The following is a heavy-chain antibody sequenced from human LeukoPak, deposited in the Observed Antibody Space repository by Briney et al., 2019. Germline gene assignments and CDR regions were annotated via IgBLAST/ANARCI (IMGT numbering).Heavy chain of an antibody. CDR2: IRYDGSNK. D-gene: IGHD2-8*02. CDR1: GFTFSSYG. J-gene: IGHJ6*03. Sequence: GGSLRLSCAASGFTFSSYGMHWVRQAPGKGLAWVAFIRYDGSNKYYADSVKGRFTISRDNSKNTLYLQMNSLRAEDTAVYYCAKDGAGGYYYYYYMDVWGKGTTVTVSS. V-gene: IGHV3-30*02. CDR3: AKDGAGGYYYYYYMDV.